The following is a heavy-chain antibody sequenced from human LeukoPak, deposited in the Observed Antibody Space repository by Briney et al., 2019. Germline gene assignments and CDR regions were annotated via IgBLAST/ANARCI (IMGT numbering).Heavy chain of an antibody. Sequence: SETLSLTCTVSGYSISSGYYWGWIRQPPGKGLEWIGSIYHSGGTYYNPSLKSRVTISVDTSKNQFSLKLTSVTAADTAVYYCASTITVTTDYWGQGTLVTVSS. CDR1: GYSISSGYY. V-gene: IGHV4-38-2*02. CDR3: ASTITVTTDY. D-gene: IGHD4-17*01. CDR2: IYHSGGT. J-gene: IGHJ4*02.